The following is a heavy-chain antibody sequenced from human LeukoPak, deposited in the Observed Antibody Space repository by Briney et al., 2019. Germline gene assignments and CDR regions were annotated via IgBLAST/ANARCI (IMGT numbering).Heavy chain of an antibody. V-gene: IGHV3-21*01. CDR1: GFTFSSYS. CDR2: ITSSSSYI. J-gene: IGHJ4*02. D-gene: IGHD4-17*01. CDR3: ARVKSTTDLDY. Sequence: GGSLRLSCAASGFTFSSYSMNWVRQAPGEGLEWVSSITSSSSYIYYADSVKGRFTISRDNAKNSLYLQMNSLRAEDTAVYYCARVKSTTDLDYWGQGTLVTVSS.